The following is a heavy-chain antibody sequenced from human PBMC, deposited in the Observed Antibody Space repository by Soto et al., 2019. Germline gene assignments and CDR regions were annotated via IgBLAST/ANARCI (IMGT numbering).Heavy chain of an antibody. D-gene: IGHD2-15*01. V-gene: IGHV3-9*01. J-gene: IGHJ4*02. CDR2: ISWNSGSI. CDR1: GFTFDDYA. CDR3: ARGSSRVVAATAFDY. Sequence: EVQLVESGGGLVQPGRSLRLSCAASGFTFDDYAMHWVRQAPGKGLEWVSGISWNSGSIGYADSVKGRFTISRDNAKNSLYLQMTSLRAEDTALYYCARGSSRVVAATAFDYWGQGTLVTVSS.